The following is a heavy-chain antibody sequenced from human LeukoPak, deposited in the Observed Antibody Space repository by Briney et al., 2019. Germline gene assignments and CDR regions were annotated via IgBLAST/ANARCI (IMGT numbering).Heavy chain of an antibody. CDR3: ARDSDSSGWLDY. V-gene: IGHV4-59*01. Sequence: PSETLSLTCTVSGGSISSYYWSWIRQPPGKGLEWIGYIYYSGSTNYNPSLKSRVTIPVDTSKNQFSLKLSSVTAADTAVYYCARDSDSSGWLDYWGQGTLVTVSS. J-gene: IGHJ4*02. D-gene: IGHD6-19*01. CDR2: IYYSGST. CDR1: GGSISSYY.